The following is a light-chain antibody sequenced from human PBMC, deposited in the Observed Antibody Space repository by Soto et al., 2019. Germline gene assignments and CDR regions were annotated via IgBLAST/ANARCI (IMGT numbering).Light chain of an antibody. CDR3: ISYTTTGALV. CDR1: IYDVGAYHY. J-gene: IGLJ2*01. Sequence: QSALTQPASVSGSPGQSITISCTGTIYDVGAYHYVSWYQQFPGKAPKLILYEVSNRPSGISNRFSGFRSGSTASLTVSGLQPEDDAHYYCISYTTTGALVFGGGTQLTV. CDR2: EVS. V-gene: IGLV2-14*01.